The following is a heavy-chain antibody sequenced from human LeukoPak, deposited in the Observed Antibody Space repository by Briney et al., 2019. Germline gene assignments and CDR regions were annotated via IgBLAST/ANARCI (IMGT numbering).Heavy chain of an antibody. V-gene: IGHV4-4*07. J-gene: IGHJ4*01. D-gene: IGHD6-6*01. CDR2: IQTSGST. Sequence: ASETLSLTCTVFGASVSSNYWSWIRQPAGKGLEWIGRIQTSGSTNYNPSLKSRVTMSVDTSRNHFSLNLSSVTAADTAVYYCARENVATIAARSLDYWGQGTLVTVSS. CDR1: GASVSSNY. CDR3: ARENVATIAARSLDY.